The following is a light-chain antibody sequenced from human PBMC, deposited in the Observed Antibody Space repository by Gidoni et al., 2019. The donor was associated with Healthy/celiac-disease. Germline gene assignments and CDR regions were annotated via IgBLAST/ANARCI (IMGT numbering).Light chain of an antibody. CDR3: QQYNNWPRRT. V-gene: IGKV3-15*01. CDR2: GAS. J-gene: IGKJ2*01. Sequence: EIVMTQSPATLSVSPGERATLSCRASQSVSSNLAWYQQKPGQAPRLLIYGASTRATGIPARFRGSGSGTEFTLTISSLQSEDFAVYYCQQYNNWPRRTFXQXTKLEIK. CDR1: QSVSSN.